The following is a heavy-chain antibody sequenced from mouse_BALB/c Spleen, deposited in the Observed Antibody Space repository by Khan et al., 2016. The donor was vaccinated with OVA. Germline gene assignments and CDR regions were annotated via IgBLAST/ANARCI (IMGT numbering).Heavy chain of an antibody. CDR3: ARWNYNRYYFDY. J-gene: IGHJ2*01. V-gene: IGHV3-2*02. D-gene: IGHD1-1*01. CDR2: ISYSGVT. CDR1: GYSITSGYA. Sequence: EVQLQESGPGLVKPSQSLSLTCTVTGYSITSGYAWNWIRQFPGNKLEWMDYISYSGVTSYTQSLKSRISYTPDTSTNQFFLQLNSVTSEDTATDYCARWNYNRYYFDYWGQGTTLTVSA.